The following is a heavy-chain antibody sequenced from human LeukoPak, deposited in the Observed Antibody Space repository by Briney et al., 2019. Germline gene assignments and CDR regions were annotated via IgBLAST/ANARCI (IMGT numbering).Heavy chain of an antibody. CDR1: GGSISSYY. CDR2: IYYSGST. D-gene: IGHD6-13*01. Sequence: PSETLSLTCTVSGGSISSYYWSWIRQPPGKGLEWIGYIYYSGSTNYNPSLKSRVTISVDTSKNQFSLKLSSVTAADTAVYYCARHRDSSSWYFDYWGQGTLVTVSS. CDR3: ARHRDSSSWYFDY. J-gene: IGHJ4*02. V-gene: IGHV4-59*08.